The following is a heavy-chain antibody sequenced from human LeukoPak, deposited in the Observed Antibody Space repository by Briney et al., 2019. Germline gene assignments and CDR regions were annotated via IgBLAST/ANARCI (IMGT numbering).Heavy chain of an antibody. V-gene: IGHV4-34*01. CDR3: ARGGYCINGVCQGVAFEI. J-gene: IGHJ3*02. CDR2: INHSGGT. CDR1: GGSFSGYS. D-gene: IGHD2-8*01. Sequence: PSETLSLTCAVYGGSFSGYSWSWIRQPPGKGLEWIGEINHSGGTTYNPYLKSRVTTSVNTSKNQFSLKRSAVTAADTAVYYGARGGYCINGVCQGVAFEIWGQGTMVTVSS.